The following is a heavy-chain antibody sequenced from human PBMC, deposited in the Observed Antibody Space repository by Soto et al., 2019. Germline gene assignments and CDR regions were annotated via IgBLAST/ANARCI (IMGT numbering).Heavy chain of an antibody. J-gene: IGHJ4*02. D-gene: IGHD5-12*01. CDR2: MNPITGYT. V-gene: IGHV1-8*01. CDR1: GYSFISSE. Sequence: QVQLVQSGAEVRKPGASVKVSCKASGYSFISSEINWVRQATGQGLEWVGQMNPITGYTESAGKFQGRVTMTRDISSNTAYLELSGLASEDTAVYYCAKKHSGSSLAYWGQGSLVSVSS. CDR3: AKKHSGSSLAY.